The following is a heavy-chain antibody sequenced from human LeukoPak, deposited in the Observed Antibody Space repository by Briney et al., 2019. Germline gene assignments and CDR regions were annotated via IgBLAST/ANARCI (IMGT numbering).Heavy chain of an antibody. CDR2: ISSSSSTI. V-gene: IGHV3-48*01. Sequence: GGSLRLSCAASGFTFSSYSMNWVRQAPGKGLEWVSYISSSSSTIYYADSVKGRFTISRDNSKNTLYLQMNSLRAEDTAVYYCAKDLSSGWFGAVDYWGQGTLVTVSS. CDR1: GFTFSSYS. J-gene: IGHJ4*02. CDR3: AKDLSSGWFGAVDY. D-gene: IGHD6-19*01.